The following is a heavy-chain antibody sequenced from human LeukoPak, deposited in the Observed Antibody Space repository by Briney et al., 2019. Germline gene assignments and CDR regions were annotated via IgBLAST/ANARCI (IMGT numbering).Heavy chain of an antibody. V-gene: IGHV1-24*01. D-gene: IGHD3-22*01. CDR3: ARGGYYDSSGYRYYAFDI. CDR2: FDPEDGET. CDR1: GYTLTELS. Sequence: ASVTVSCTVSGYTLTELSMHWVRQAPGKGLEWMGGFDPEDGETIYAQKFQGRVTMTRDTSTSTVYMELSSLRSEDTAVYYCARGGYYDSSGYRYYAFDIWGQGTMVTVSS. J-gene: IGHJ3*02.